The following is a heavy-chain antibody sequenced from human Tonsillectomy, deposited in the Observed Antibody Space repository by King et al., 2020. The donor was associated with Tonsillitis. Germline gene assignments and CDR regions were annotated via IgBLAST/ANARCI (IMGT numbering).Heavy chain of an antibody. J-gene: IGHJ6*02. Sequence: VQLVQSGGGLVKPGGSLRLSCAASGFTFSSYSMNWVRQTPGKGLEWVSSISSSSSYIYYADSVKGRFTISRDNAKNSLYLQMNSLRAEDTAVYYCARDCREGWFGESGTLNYYYGMDVWGQGTTVTVSS. CDR3: ARDCREGWFGESGTLNYYYGMDV. CDR1: GFTFSSYS. CDR2: ISSSSSYI. D-gene: IGHD3-10*01. V-gene: IGHV3-21*01.